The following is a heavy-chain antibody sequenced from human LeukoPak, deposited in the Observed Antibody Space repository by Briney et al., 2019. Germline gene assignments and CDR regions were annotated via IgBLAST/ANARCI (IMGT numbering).Heavy chain of an antibody. CDR3: TTDWDDSSGYYIIPNDAFDI. D-gene: IGHD3-22*01. V-gene: IGHV3-15*01. J-gene: IGHJ3*02. CDR2: IKSKTDGGTT. CDR1: GFTFSSYS. Sequence: GGSLRLSCAASGFTFSSYSMNWVRQAPGKRLEWVGRIKSKTDGGTTDYAAPVKGRFTISRGDSKNTLYLQMNSLKTEDTAVYYCTTDWDDSSGYYIIPNDAFDIWGQGTMVTVSS.